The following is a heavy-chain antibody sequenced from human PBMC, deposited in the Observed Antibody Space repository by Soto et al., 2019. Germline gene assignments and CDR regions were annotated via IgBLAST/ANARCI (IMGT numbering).Heavy chain of an antibody. CDR3: ARELTSXDNMITFGGVIGGWFDP. D-gene: IGHD3-16*01. V-gene: IGHV4-31*03. CDR1: GGSISSGGYY. Sequence: PSETLSLTCTVSGGSISSGGYYWSWIRQHPGKGLEWIGYIYYSGSTYYNPSLKSRVTISVDTSKNQFSLKLSSVTAADTAVYYCARELTSXDNMITFGGVIGGWFDPWGQGTLVTVSS. J-gene: IGHJ5*02. CDR2: IYYSGST.